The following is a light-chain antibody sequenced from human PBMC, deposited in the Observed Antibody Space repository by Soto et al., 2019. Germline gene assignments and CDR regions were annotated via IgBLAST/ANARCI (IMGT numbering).Light chain of an antibody. J-gene: IGLJ1*01. CDR3: QSFDSTLSAFYV. Sequence: QSVLTQPPSVSGAPGQRVTISCTGSSSNIGAGYDVHWYQQLPGTAPKLLIYDNNNRPPGVPARFSGSKSATSASLAITGLQAEDEAEYFCQSFDSTLSAFYVFGTGTKLTVL. V-gene: IGLV1-40*01. CDR2: DNN. CDR1: SSNIGAGYD.